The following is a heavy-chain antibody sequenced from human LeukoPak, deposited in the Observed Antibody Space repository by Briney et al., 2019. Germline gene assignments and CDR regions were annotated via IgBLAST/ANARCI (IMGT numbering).Heavy chain of an antibody. J-gene: IGHJ5*02. CDR3: ARGITLYYYDSSGYYNWFDP. Sequence: GRSLRLSCAASGLTFSSYGMHWVRQAPGKGLEWVAVIWYDGSNKYYADSVKGRFTISRDNSKNTLYLQMNSLRAEDTAVYYCARGITLYYYDSSGYYNWFDPWGQGTLVTVSS. D-gene: IGHD3-22*01. CDR2: IWYDGSNK. CDR1: GLTFSSYG. V-gene: IGHV3-33*01.